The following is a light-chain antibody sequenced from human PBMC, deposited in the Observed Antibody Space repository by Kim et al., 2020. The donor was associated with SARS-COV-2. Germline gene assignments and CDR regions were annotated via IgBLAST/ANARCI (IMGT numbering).Light chain of an antibody. Sequence: VALEQTVRITCQGDGLRSYYATRDQQKTGQAPILVIYGKNNRPSGIPDRFSGSSSGNTASLTITGTQAGDEADYYCNSRDSNKTVFFGGGTQLTVL. CDR2: GKN. CDR1: GLRSYY. V-gene: IGLV3-19*01. J-gene: IGLJ2*01. CDR3: NSRDSNKTVF.